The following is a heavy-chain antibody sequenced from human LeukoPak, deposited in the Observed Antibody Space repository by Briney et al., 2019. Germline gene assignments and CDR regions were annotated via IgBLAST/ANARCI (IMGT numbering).Heavy chain of an antibody. CDR1: GFTFNSYA. CDR3: ARDRIREGLDY. V-gene: IGHV3-64*04. J-gene: IGHJ4*02. D-gene: IGHD5-18*01. CDR2: ISSNGGST. Sequence: GGSLRLSCSASGFTFNSYAMHWVRQAPGKGLEYVSAISSNGGSTYYADSVKGRFTISRDNSKNTLYLQMNSLRADDTAVYYCARDRIREGLDYWGQGTLVTVSS.